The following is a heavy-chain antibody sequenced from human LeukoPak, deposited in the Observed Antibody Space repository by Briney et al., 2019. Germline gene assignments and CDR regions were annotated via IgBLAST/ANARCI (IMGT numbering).Heavy chain of an antibody. Sequence: ASVKVSCKASGYSLTGYYMHWVRQAPGQGLEWMGWINPNSGGTDYAQNFQGRVTMTGDTSISTVYMELSRLRSDDTAVYYCARKRGGEGGVYFDYWGQGTLVTVSS. V-gene: IGHV1-2*02. CDR2: INPNSGGT. D-gene: IGHD3-16*01. CDR3: ARKRGGEGGVYFDY. CDR1: GYSLTGYY. J-gene: IGHJ4*02.